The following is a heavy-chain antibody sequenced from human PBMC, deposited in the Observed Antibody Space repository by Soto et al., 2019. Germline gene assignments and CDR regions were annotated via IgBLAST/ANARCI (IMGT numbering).Heavy chain of an antibody. CDR3: ARDLVSYSNSDWFDP. J-gene: IGHJ5*02. D-gene: IGHD4-4*01. V-gene: IGHV1-18*01. CDR2: ISAYNGNT. Sequence: GASVKVSCKASGYTFTSYGISWVRQAPGQGLEWMGWISAYNGNTNYAQKLQGRVTMTTDTSTSTAYMELRSLRSDDTAVYYCARDLVSYSNSDWFDPWGQGTLVTVSS. CDR1: GYTFTSYG.